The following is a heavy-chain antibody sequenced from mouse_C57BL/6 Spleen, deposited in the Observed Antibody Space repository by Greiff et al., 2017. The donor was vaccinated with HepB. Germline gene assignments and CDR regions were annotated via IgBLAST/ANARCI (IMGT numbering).Heavy chain of an antibody. D-gene: IGHD2-12*01. V-gene: IGHV1-59*01. Sequence: VQLQQLGAELVRPGTSVKLSCKASGYTFTSYWMHWVKQRPGQGLEWIGVIDPSDSYTNYNQKFKGKATLTVDTSSSTAYMQLSSLTSEDSAVYYCARNDADYWGQGTTLTVSS. CDR1: GYTFTSYW. J-gene: IGHJ2*01. CDR3: ARNDADY. CDR2: IDPSDSYT.